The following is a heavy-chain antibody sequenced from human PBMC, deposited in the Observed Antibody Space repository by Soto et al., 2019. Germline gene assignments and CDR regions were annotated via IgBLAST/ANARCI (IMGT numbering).Heavy chain of an antibody. V-gene: IGHV1-69*13. CDR1: GGTFSSYA. Sequence: SVKVSCKASGGTFSSYAISWVRQAPGQGLEWMGGIIPIFGTANYAQKFQGRVTITADESTSTAYMELSSLRSEDTAVYYCARLYYYDSILNYYYGMDVWGQGTTVTVYS. D-gene: IGHD3-22*01. J-gene: IGHJ6*02. CDR3: ARLYYYDSILNYYYGMDV. CDR2: IIPIFGTA.